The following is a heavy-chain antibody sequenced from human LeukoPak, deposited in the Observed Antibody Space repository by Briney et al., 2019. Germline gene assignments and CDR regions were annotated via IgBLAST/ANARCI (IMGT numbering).Heavy chain of an antibody. V-gene: IGHV4-39*01. CDR1: GGSISSYY. CDR2: IYYSGST. J-gene: IGHJ4*02. Sequence: SETLSLTCTVSGGSISSYYWGWIRQPPGKGLEWIGSIYYSGSTYYNPSLKSRVTISVDTSKNQFSLKLGSVTAADTAVYYCARHTPLIAAAGTFDYWGQGTLVTVSS. CDR3: ARHTPLIAAAGTFDY. D-gene: IGHD6-13*01.